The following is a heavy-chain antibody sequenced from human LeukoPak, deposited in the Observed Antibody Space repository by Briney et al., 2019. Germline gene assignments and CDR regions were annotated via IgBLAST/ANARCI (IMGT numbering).Heavy chain of an antibody. Sequence: GGSLRLSCAASGFTFSNYWMIWVRQAPGKGLEWVGNIKQEGSEKRYADSVVGRFSIYRDNAQTSLYLQMNSLRAEDTAVYYCARASDPWLQLTWGQGTLVTVSS. CDR2: IKQEGSEK. CDR1: GFTFSNYW. V-gene: IGHV3-7*05. CDR3: ARASDPWLQLT. D-gene: IGHD5-24*01. J-gene: IGHJ5*02.